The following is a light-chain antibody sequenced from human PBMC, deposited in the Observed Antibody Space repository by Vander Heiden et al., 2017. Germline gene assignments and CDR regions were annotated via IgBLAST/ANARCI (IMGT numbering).Light chain of an antibody. V-gene: IGKV3-11*01. CDR2: DAS. J-gene: IGKJ4*01. CDR1: QSVSSY. Sequence: EIVLTQSPATLSLSPGERATLSCRASQSVSSYLAWYQQKPGQAPRLLIYDASNRATGIPARFSGSGSGTDFTLTTSSLDPEDFAVYYCQHRSNWPPLTFGGGTKVEIK. CDR3: QHRSNWPPLT.